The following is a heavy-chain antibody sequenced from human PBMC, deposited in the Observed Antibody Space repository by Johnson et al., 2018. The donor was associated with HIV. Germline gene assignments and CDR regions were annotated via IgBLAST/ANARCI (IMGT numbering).Heavy chain of an antibody. V-gene: IGHV3-30-3*01. CDR1: GFTFSSYA. J-gene: IGHJ3*02. CDR3: AREATDAYVGLVGATTLGIQPAAFDI. D-gene: IGHD1-26*01. Sequence: QVQLVESGGGVVQPGRSLRLSCAASGFTFSSYAMHWVRQAPGKGLEWVAVISYDGSNKYYDDSVKGRFTISRDNSNNTLYLQMNSMRAEDTAVYHCAREATDAYVGLVGATTLGIQPAAFDIWGQGTMVTVSS. CDR2: ISYDGSNK.